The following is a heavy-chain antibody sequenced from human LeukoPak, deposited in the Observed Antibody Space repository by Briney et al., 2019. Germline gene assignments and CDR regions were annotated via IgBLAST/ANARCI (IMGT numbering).Heavy chain of an antibody. Sequence: SVKVSLKASGGTFSSYGISWGRQAPGQGLEWMGRIIPIRGIANYAQKFQGRVTITADKATSTAYMELSSLRSADTPVYYCARAPDFRLAAAGISLLLAYWGQRTLVTVSS. CDR2: IIPIRGIA. J-gene: IGHJ4*02. D-gene: IGHD6-13*01. CDR1: GGTFSSYG. V-gene: IGHV1-69*04. CDR3: ARAPDFRLAAAGISLLLAY.